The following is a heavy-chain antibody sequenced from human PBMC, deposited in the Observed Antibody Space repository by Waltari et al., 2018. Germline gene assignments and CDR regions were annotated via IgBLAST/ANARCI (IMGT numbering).Heavy chain of an antibody. D-gene: IGHD3-10*01. Sequence: QVQLQESGPGLVKPSETLSLTCTVSGGSISSYYWSWIRQPPGKGLEWIGYSYYRGSTHYTPSLRSRVTRSVDTSKNQFSLKLSSVTAADTAVYYCARVGYYYGSGSYYTDFDYWGQGTLVTVSS. CDR3: ARVGYYYGSGSYYTDFDY. CDR1: GGSISSYY. V-gene: IGHV4-59*01. J-gene: IGHJ4*02. CDR2: SYYRGST.